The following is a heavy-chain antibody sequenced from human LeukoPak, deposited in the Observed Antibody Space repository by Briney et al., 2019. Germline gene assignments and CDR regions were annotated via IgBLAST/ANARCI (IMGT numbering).Heavy chain of an antibody. Sequence: ASVKVSCKVSGYTLTELSMHWVRQAPGKGLEWMGGFDPEDGETIYAQKFQGRVTITADKSTSTAYMELSSLRSEDTAVYYCATPGLTTATPTTGYFDLWGRGTLVTVSS. CDR2: FDPEDGET. D-gene: IGHD4-17*01. V-gene: IGHV1-24*01. CDR1: GYTLTELS. J-gene: IGHJ2*01. CDR3: ATPGLTTATPTTGYFDL.